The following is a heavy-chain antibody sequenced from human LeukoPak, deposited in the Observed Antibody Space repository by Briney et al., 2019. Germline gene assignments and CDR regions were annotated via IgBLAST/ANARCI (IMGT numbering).Heavy chain of an antibody. V-gene: IGHV1-69*06. Sequence: GASVKVSCKASGGTFSSYAISWVRQAPGQGLEWMGGIIPIFGTANYAQKFQGRVTITADKSTSTAYMELSSLRSEDTAVYYCATDGYCSGGSCYFFLGVFYYWGQGTLVTVSS. CDR2: IIPIFGTA. J-gene: IGHJ4*02. CDR3: ATDGYCSGGSCYFFLGVFYY. D-gene: IGHD2-15*01. CDR1: GGTFSSYA.